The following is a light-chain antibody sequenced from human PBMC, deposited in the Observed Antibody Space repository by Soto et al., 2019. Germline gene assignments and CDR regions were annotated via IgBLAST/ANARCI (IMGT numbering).Light chain of an antibody. V-gene: IGKV1-27*01. CDR3: QKYSSAPTWT. CDR1: QGISNY. CDR2: AAS. Sequence: DIQMTQSPSSLSASVGDRVTITCRASQGISNYLAWYQQKPGKVPKLLIYAASTLQSGVPSRFSGSGSGTDFTLTISSLQPEDVATYYCQKYSSAPTWTFGQGTKVEFK. J-gene: IGKJ1*01.